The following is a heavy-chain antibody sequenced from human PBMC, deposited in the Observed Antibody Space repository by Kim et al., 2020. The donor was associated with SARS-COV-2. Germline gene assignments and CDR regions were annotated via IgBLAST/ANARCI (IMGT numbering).Heavy chain of an antibody. V-gene: IGHV6-1*01. J-gene: IGHJ4*02. CDR2: YH. CDR3: ARGGNYAFDY. Sequence: YHEYAVSVKSRITVNPDTSKNHFSLHLNSVTPEYTAVYYCARGGNYAFDYWGQGTLVTVSS. D-gene: IGHD1-7*01.